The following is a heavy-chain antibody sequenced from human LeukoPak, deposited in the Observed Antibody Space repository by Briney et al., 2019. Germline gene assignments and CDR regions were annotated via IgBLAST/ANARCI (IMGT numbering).Heavy chain of an antibody. Sequence: PGGSLKLSCAASGFTFDDYAMHWVRQAPGKGLEWVSGISWNSGSIGYADSVKGRFTISRDNAKNSLYLQMNSLRAEDTALYYCARAGSTMVRGVIGAFDIWGQGTMVTVSS. CDR3: ARAGSTMVRGVIGAFDI. CDR1: GFTFDDYA. CDR2: ISWNSGSI. V-gene: IGHV3-9*01. J-gene: IGHJ3*02. D-gene: IGHD3-10*01.